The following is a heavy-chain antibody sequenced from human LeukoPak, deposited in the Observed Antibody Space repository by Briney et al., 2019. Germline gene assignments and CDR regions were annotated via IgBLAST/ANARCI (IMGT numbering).Heavy chain of an antibody. V-gene: IGHV3-48*01. D-gene: IGHD5-18*01. CDR1: EFTFSSYS. CDR2: ISSSSSTI. Sequence: GGSLRLSCAGSEFTFSSYSMNWVRQAPGKGLEWVSYISSSSSTIYYADSVKGRFTISRDNAKNSLYLQMNSLRAEDTAVYYCAQRKGYSYGYGYYYYMDVWGKGTTVTVSS. J-gene: IGHJ6*03. CDR3: AQRKGYSYGYGYYYYMDV.